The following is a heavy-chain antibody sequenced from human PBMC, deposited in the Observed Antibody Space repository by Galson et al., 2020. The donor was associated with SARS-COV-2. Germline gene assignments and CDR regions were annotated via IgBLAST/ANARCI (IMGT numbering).Heavy chain of an antibody. CDR3: ARGVGIQRTYYYYYGMDV. Sequence: TGGSLRLSCVGSGFTFSEHALHWVRQAPGKGLEYVSSVSHTGGRTFYANSVKGRFTISRDNSKNTLYLQMGSLRADDMAVYYCARGVGIQRTYYYYYGMDVWGQGTTVTVSS. CDR1: GFTFSEHA. V-gene: IGHV3-64*01. D-gene: IGHD5-18*01. J-gene: IGHJ6*02. CDR2: VSHTGGRT.